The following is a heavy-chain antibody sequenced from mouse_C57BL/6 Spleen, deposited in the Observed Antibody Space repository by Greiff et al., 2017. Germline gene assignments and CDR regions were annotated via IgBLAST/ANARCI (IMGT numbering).Heavy chain of an antibody. CDR1: GYTFTDYY. V-gene: IGHV1-76*01. J-gene: IGHJ2*01. D-gene: IGHD4-1*01. CDR2: IYPGSGNT. CDR3: ARGLDYFDY. Sequence: VKLKQSGAELVRPGASVKLSCKASGYTFTDYYINWVKQRPGQGLEWIARIYPGSGNTYYNEKFKGKATLTAEKSSSTAYMQLSSLTSEDSAVYFCARGLDYFDYWGQGTTLTVSS.